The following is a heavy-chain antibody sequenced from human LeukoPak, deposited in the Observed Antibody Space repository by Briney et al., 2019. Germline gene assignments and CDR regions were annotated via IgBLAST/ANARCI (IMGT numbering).Heavy chain of an antibody. CDR1: GYTFTDYY. D-gene: IGHD5-24*01. CDR2: INPNSGGT. CDR3: ARIGYNHYFDY. V-gene: IGHV1-2*02. J-gene: IGHJ4*02. Sequence: ATVKVSCKASGYTFTDYYLHWVRQAPGQGLEWMGWINPNSGGTNSAQTFQGRVTMTRDTSITTAYLDLSRLRSDDTAVYYCARIGYNHYFDYWGQGTLVTVSS.